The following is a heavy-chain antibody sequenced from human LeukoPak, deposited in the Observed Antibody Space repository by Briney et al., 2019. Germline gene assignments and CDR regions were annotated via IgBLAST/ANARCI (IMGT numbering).Heavy chain of an antibody. V-gene: IGHV4-4*02. CDR3: AIVVVTAIGPSFDY. CDR2: IYHSGST. CDR1: GGSISSSNW. Sequence: SETLSLTCAVSGGSISSSNWRSWVRQPPGKGLEWIGEIYHSGSTNYNPSLKSRVTISVDKSKNQFSLKLSSVTAADTAVYYCAIVVVTAIGPSFDYWGQGTLVTVSS. J-gene: IGHJ4*02. D-gene: IGHD2-21*02.